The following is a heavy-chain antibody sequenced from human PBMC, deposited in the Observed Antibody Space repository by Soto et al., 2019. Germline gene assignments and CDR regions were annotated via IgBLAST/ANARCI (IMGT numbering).Heavy chain of an antibody. J-gene: IGHJ5*02. CDR2: VYYTGST. D-gene: IGHD1-7*01. CDR1: GDSLRTSSYY. V-gene: IGHV4-61*01. Sequence: KTSETLSLTCSVSGDSLRTSSYYWSWIRQPPGKGLEWIGYVYYTGSTNYNPSLKSRVTMSVDTSKNQFSLKLSSVTAADTAVYYCARRTETPNRFDPWGQGTLVTVS. CDR3: ARRTETPNRFDP.